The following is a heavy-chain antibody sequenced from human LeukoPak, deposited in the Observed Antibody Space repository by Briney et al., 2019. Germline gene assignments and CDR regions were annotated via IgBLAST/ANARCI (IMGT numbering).Heavy chain of an antibody. Sequence: SGPTLVHPPPLPTLTSTLSGFTPSTSGVGVVWIRQPPGKALEWLALIYWNDDKRYSPSLKSRLTITKDTSKIETILTMTDIAPVDRATYYCARGSGLRSIATNYGSDYWGQGVLVTVSS. CDR2: IYWNDDK. J-gene: IGHJ4*02. CDR1: GFTPSTSGVG. D-gene: IGHD1-26*01. CDR3: ARGSGLRSIATNYGSDY. V-gene: IGHV2-5*01.